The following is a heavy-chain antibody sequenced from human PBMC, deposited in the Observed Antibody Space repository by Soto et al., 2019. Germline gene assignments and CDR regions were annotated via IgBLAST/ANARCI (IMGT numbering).Heavy chain of an antibody. V-gene: IGHV3-23*01. CDR1: GFPFSTYA. CDR2: ISGSGGRT. D-gene: IGHD3-16*01. CDR3: AKGGYYSLFDI. J-gene: IGHJ3*02. Sequence: GGSLRLSCVASGFPFSTYAMIWVRQTPGKGLEWVSGISGSGGRTYYADSVKGRFTISRDNSNNTLSLQMHSLRVEDTAVYFCAKGGYYSLFDIWGQGTMVTVSS.